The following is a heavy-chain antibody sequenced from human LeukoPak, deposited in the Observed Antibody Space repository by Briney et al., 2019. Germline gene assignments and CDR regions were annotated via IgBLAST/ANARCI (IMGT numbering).Heavy chain of an antibody. D-gene: IGHD3-10*01. CDR2: IYYSGST. J-gene: IGHJ3*02. V-gene: IGHV4-59*08. CDR3: ARRKIRGDVLYPRTGVALDHDAFDI. Sequence: PSETLSLTCTVSGGSISSYYWSWIRQPPGKGLEWIGYIYYSGSTNYNPSLKSRVTISVDTSKNQFSLKLSSVTAADTAVYYCARRKIRGDVLYPRTGVALDHDAFDIWGQGTMVTVSS. CDR1: GGSISSYY.